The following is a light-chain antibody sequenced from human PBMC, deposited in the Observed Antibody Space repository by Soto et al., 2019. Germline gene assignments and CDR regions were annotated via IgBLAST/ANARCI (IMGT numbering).Light chain of an antibody. CDR1: SSDVGGYNY. Sequence: QSALTQPASVSGSPGQSITISCTGTSSDVGGYNYVSWYQQHPGKAPKLMIYDVSNRPSGVSNRFSGSKSGNTASLTISGLQAEDEADYDCSSYTSSSTPLGVFGTGTKLTVL. CDR2: DVS. J-gene: IGLJ1*01. CDR3: SSYTSSSTPLGV. V-gene: IGLV2-14*01.